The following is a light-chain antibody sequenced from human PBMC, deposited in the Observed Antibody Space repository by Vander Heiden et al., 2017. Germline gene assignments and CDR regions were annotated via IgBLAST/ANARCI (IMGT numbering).Light chain of an antibody. CDR3: QVWDSSSDHLV. CDR1: NIGSKS. Sequence: SYVLTQPPSVSVAPGQTARITCGGNNIGSKSVHWYQQKPGQAPVLVVYDDDDRPSGIPERFSGSNSGNTATLTISRVEAGDEADYYCQVWDSSSDHLVFGTGTKVTVL. CDR2: DDD. V-gene: IGLV3-21*02. J-gene: IGLJ1*01.